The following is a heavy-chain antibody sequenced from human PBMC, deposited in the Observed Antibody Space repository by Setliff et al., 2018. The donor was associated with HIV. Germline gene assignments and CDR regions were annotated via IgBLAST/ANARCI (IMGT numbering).Heavy chain of an antibody. J-gene: IGHJ4*02. Sequence: GGSLRLSCAASGFTFDDYAVTWVRQAPGKGLDYVSAISGSGTTTYYADSVRGRFTISRDNSTNTLFLVLTSLRPEDTAVYYCAKQVSGYFDYWGQGALVTVSS. CDR1: GFTFDDYA. CDR2: ISGSGTTT. V-gene: IGHV3-23*01. CDR3: AKQVSGYFDY. D-gene: IGHD3-10*01.